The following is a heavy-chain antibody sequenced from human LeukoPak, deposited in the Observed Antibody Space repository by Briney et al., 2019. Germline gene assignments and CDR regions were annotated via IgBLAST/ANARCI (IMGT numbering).Heavy chain of an antibody. CDR1: GSTFTGYY. CDR2: INPNSGGT. Sequence: ASVKVSCKASGSTFTGYYMHWVRQAPGQGLEWMGWINPNSGGTNYAQKFQGRVTMTRDTSISTAYMELSRLRSDDTAVYYCATDKSDYYGSGRYPASSFDYWGRGTLVTVSS. CDR3: ATDKSDYYGSGRYPASSFDY. J-gene: IGHJ4*02. D-gene: IGHD3-10*01. V-gene: IGHV1-2*02.